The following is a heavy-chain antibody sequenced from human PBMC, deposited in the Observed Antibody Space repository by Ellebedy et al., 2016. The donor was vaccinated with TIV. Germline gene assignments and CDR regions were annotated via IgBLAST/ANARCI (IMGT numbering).Heavy chain of an antibody. CDR2: IRASGGTT. V-gene: IGHV3-23*01. D-gene: IGHD6-6*01. J-gene: IGHJ6*02. Sequence: GGSLRLSCTASGFTLNDYVMSWVRQAPGKGMERVSVIRASGGTTYYADSVKGRFIISRHNTKNTLYLQMSGRRAEDKAVYFCARLISARPFYYYYFGMDVWGQGTTVTVSS. CDR3: ARLISARPFYYYYFGMDV. CDR1: GFTLNDYV.